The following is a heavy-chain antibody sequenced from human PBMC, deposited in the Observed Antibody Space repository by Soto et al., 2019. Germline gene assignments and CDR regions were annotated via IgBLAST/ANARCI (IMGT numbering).Heavy chain of an antibody. CDR3: AREPYCGGDCYSIVDY. CDR2: IKQDGSEK. V-gene: IGHV3-7*03. J-gene: IGHJ4*02. CDR1: GFTFSSYW. Sequence: EVQLVESGGGLVQPGGSLRLSCAASGFTFSSYWMSWVRQAPGKGLEWVANIKQDGSEKYYVDSVKGRFTISRDNAKNSLYLQMNSLRAEDTAVYYCAREPYCGGDCYSIVDYWGQGTLVTVSS. D-gene: IGHD2-21*02.